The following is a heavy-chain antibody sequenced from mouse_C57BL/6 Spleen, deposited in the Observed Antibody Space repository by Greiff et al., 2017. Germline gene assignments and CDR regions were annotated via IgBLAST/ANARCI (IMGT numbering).Heavy chain of an antibody. D-gene: IGHD1-1*01. CDR3: ARDHYGSSTGYFDY. J-gene: IGHJ2*01. Sequence: EVQLVESGGGLVKPGGSLKLSCAASGFTFSDYGMHWVRQAPEKGLEWVAYISSGSSTIYYADTVKGRFTISRDNAKNTLFLQMTSLRSEDTAMYYCARDHYGSSTGYFDYWGQGTTLTVSS. V-gene: IGHV5-17*01. CDR1: GFTFSDYG. CDR2: ISSGSSTI.